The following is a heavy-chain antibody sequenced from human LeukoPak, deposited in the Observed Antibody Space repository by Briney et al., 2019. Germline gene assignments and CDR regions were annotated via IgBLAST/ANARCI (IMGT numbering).Heavy chain of an antibody. D-gene: IGHD3-22*01. Sequence: ASVKVSCKASGYTFTSYGISWVRQAPGQGLEWMGWISAYNGNTNYAQKLQGRVTMTTDTSTSTAYMELRSLRSDDTAVYYCARVDDSSGYYPLQDFDYWGQGTLVTVSS. CDR1: GYTFTSYG. CDR2: ISAYNGNT. CDR3: ARVDDSSGYYPLQDFDY. V-gene: IGHV1-18*01. J-gene: IGHJ4*02.